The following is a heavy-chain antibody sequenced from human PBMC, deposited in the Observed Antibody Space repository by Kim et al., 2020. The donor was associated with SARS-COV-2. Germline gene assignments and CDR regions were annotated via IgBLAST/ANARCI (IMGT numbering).Heavy chain of an antibody. CDR1: GGSISSGGYY. CDR3: ARDPSNYYDSSGYYGGFDY. J-gene: IGHJ4*02. CDR2: IYYSGST. V-gene: IGHV4-31*03. Sequence: SETLSLTCTVSGGSISSGGYYWSWIRQHPGKGLEWIGYIYYSGSTYYNPSLKSRVTISVDTSKNQFSLKLSSVTAADTAVYYCARDPSNYYDSSGYYGGFDYWGQGTLVTVSS. D-gene: IGHD3-22*01.